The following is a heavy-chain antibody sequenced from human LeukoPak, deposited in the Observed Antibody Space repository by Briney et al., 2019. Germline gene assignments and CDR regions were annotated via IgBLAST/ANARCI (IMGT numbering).Heavy chain of an antibody. CDR3: AKDRRSGRPNDAFDI. J-gene: IGHJ3*02. D-gene: IGHD2-15*01. V-gene: IGHV3-74*01. CDR1: GFTFSSYW. Sequence: VQPGGSLRLSCVASGFTFSSYWMHWVRQDLRKGLVWVSRINGDGRNINYADSVKGRFTISRDNSKNTLYLQMNSLRAEDTAVYYCAKDRRSGRPNDAFDIWGQGTMVTVSS. CDR2: INGDGRNI.